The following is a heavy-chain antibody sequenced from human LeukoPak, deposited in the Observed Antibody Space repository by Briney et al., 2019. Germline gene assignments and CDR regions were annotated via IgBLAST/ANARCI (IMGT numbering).Heavy chain of an antibody. J-gene: IGHJ4*02. V-gene: IGHV3-53*01. D-gene: IGHD5-12*01. CDR3: AKGGVATIDQDY. Sequence: GGSLRLSCAASGFTVSSNYMSWVRQAPGKGLEWVSVIYSGGSTYYADSVKGRFTISRDNSKNMVYLQMNSLRADETAVYYCAKGGVATIDQDYWGQGTLVTVSS. CDR2: IYSGGST. CDR1: GFTVSSNY.